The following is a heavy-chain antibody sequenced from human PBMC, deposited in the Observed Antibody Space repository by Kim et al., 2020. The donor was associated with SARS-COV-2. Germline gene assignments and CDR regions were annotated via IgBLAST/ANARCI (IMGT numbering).Heavy chain of an antibody. CDR3: ARSEGRSGWQQFDY. Sequence: SETLSLTCTVSGDSISYYYCSWIRQPPGKGLEWIGYIYYSGSTNYNPSLKSRVTISVDTSKNQFSLELTSVTAADTAVYNCARSEGRSGWQQFDYWGQGT. D-gene: IGHD6-25*01. J-gene: IGHJ4*02. CDR2: IYYSGST. CDR1: GDSISYYY. V-gene: IGHV4-59*01.